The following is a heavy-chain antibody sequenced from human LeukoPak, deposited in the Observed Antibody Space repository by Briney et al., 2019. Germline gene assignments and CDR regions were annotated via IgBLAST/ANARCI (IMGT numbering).Heavy chain of an antibody. CDR3: ARSRRGYSGYDY. D-gene: IGHD5-12*01. V-gene: IGHV4-39*01. J-gene: IGHJ4*02. Sequence: SETPSLTCTVSGGSISSSSYYWGWIRQPPGKGLEWIGNIYYSGSTYYNPSLKSRVTISVDTSKNQFSLKMTSVTAADTAVYYCARSRRGYSGYDYWGQGTLVTVSS. CDR2: IYYSGST. CDR1: GGSISSSSYY.